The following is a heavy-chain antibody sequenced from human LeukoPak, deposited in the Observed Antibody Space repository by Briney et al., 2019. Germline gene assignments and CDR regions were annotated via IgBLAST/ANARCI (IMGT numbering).Heavy chain of an antibody. Sequence: GGSLGLSCAASGFTFSSYSMNWVRQAPGKGLEWVSYISSSSSTIYYAYSVKGRFTISRDNAKNSLYLQMNSLRAEDTAVYYCARDTNRYYYGSGSYSAFDIWGQGTMVTVSS. V-gene: IGHV3-48*04. CDR3: ARDTNRYYYGSGSYSAFDI. D-gene: IGHD3-10*01. CDR2: ISSSSSTI. J-gene: IGHJ3*02. CDR1: GFTFSSYS.